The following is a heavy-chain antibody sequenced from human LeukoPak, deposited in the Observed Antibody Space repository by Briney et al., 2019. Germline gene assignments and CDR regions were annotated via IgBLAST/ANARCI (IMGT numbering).Heavy chain of an antibody. Sequence: PSETLSLTCTVSGGSISSGSYYWSWIRQPAGKGLEWIGYIYYSGSTNYNPSLKSRVTISVDTSKNQFSLKLSSVTAADTAVYYCARLPLYYYDSSGSAFDIWGQGTMVTVSS. CDR1: GGSISSGSYY. CDR2: IYYSGST. V-gene: IGHV4-61*10. D-gene: IGHD3-22*01. J-gene: IGHJ3*02. CDR3: ARLPLYYYDSSGSAFDI.